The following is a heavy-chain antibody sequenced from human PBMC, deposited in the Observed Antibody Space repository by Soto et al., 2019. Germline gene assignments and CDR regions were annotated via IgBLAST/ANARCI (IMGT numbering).Heavy chain of an antibody. CDR1: GYTLTELS. D-gene: IGHD2-2*01. Sequence: ASVKVSCKVSGYTLTELSMHWVRQAPGKGLEWMGGFDPEDGETIYAQKFQGRVTMTRDTSTSTVYMELSSLRSEDTAVYYCARGGFVVVPAAMGWFDPWGQGTLVTVSS. CDR2: FDPEDGET. CDR3: ARGGFVVVPAAMGWFDP. J-gene: IGHJ5*02. V-gene: IGHV1-24*01.